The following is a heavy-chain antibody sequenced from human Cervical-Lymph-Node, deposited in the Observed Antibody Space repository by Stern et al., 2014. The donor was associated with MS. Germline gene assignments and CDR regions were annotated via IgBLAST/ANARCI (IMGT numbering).Heavy chain of an antibody. CDR2: IYSRGST. D-gene: IGHD5-18*01. J-gene: IGHJ4*02. CDR3: ARETGGYTYGDTDFFDY. CDR1: GDSISSGSFY. V-gene: IGHV4-61*02. Sequence: QVQLVESGPGLVKPSQTLSLTCIVSGDSISSGSFYWNWIRQPAGKGLEWIGRIYSRGSTNYNPYLKSRVTISGDTSKNQFSLKVISMTAADTAVYYCARETGGYTYGDTDFFDYWGQGALVTVSS.